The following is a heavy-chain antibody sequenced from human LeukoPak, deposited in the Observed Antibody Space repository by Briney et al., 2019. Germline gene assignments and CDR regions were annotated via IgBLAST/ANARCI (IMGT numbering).Heavy chain of an antibody. V-gene: IGHV3-23*01. CDR1: GFTFSSYA. J-gene: IGHJ4*02. D-gene: IGHD3-22*01. Sequence: GGSLRLSCAASGFTFSSYAMSWVRQAPGKGLEWVSAISGSGGSTYYADSVKGRFAISRDNSKNTLYLQMNSLRAEDTAVYYCAKDTSYYDSSGYAIWGQGTLVTVSS. CDR2: ISGSGGST. CDR3: AKDTSYYDSSGYAI.